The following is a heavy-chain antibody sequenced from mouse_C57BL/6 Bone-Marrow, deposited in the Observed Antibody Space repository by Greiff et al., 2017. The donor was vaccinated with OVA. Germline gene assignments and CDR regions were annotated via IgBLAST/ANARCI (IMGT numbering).Heavy chain of an antibody. D-gene: IGHD2-1*01. CDR3: ARRGYYCIDWYFDV. J-gene: IGHJ1*03. CDR1: GYTFTSYT. CDR2: INPSSGYT. V-gene: IGHV1-4*01. Sequence: QVQLKQSGAELARPGASVKMSCKASGYTFTSYTMHWVKQRPGQGLEWIGYINPSSGYTKYNQKFKDKATLTADKSSSTAYMQLSSLTSEDSAVYDCARRGYYCIDWYFDVWGTGTTVTVSS.